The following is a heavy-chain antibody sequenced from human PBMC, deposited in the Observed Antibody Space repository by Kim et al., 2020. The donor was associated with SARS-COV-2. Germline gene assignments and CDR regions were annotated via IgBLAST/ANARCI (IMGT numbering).Heavy chain of an antibody. CDR3: ARDPENPAATGYTLDY. V-gene: IGHV3-30-3*01. CDR2: ISYDGSNK. CDR1: GFTFSSYA. D-gene: IGHD1-1*01. J-gene: IGHJ4*02. Sequence: GGSLRLSCAASGFTFSSYAMHWVRQAPGKGLEWVAVISYDGSNKYYADSVKGRFTISRDNSKNTLYLQMNSLRAEDTAVYYCARDPENPAATGYTLDYWGQGTLVTVSS.